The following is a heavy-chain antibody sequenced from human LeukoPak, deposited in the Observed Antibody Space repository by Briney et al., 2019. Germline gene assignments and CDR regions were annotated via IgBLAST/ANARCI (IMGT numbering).Heavy chain of an antibody. CDR3: ARPSSGLNGY. J-gene: IGHJ4*02. D-gene: IGHD3-22*01. CDR1: GGSISSYY. Sequence: SETLSLTCTVSGGSISSYYWSWIRQPPGKGLEWIGYIYYSGSTYYNPSLKSRVTISVDTSKNQFSLKLSSVTAADTAVYYCARPSSGLNGYWGQGTLVTVSS. V-gene: IGHV4-59*08. CDR2: IYYSGST.